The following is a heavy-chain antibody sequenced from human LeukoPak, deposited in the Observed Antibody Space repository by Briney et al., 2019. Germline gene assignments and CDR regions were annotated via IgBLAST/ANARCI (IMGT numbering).Heavy chain of an antibody. J-gene: IGHJ4*02. V-gene: IGHV3-23*01. Sequence: GGSLRLSCAASGFTFSSYAMSWVRQAPGKGLEWVSAISGSGGSTYYADSVKGRFTISRDNSKNTLYLQMNSLRAEDTAVYYCAKDSKYYYGSGSSIDYWGQGTLVTVSS. CDR3: AKDSKYYYGSGSSIDY. CDR2: ISGSGGST. D-gene: IGHD3-10*01. CDR1: GFTFSSYA.